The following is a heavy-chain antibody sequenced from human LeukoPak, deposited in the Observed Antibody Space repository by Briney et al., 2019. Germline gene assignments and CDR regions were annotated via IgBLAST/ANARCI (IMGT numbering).Heavy chain of an antibody. V-gene: IGHV3-23*01. CDR1: GFTFSSSG. Sequence: GGSLRLSCAASGFTFSSSGMSWVRQAPGKGLEWVSAISGSGGSTYYADSVKGRFTISRDNSKNTLSLQMNSLRAEDTAVYYCAKLYCISSGCYYDHWGQGALVTVSS. J-gene: IGHJ5*02. D-gene: IGHD2-2*01. CDR3: AKLYCISSGCYYDH. CDR2: ISGSGGST.